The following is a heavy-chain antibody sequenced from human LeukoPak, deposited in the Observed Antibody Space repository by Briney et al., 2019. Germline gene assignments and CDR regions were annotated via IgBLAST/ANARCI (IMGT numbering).Heavy chain of an antibody. Sequence: GRSLRLSCAASGFTFSSYGMHWVRQAPGKGLEWVAVISYDGSNKYYADSVKGRFTISRDNSKNTLYLQMNSLRAEDTAVYYCAKDPGGGGVVVPAAIWGQGTLVTVSS. J-gene: IGHJ4*02. V-gene: IGHV3-30*18. CDR1: GFTFSSYG. CDR2: ISYDGSNK. CDR3: AKDPGGGGVVVPAAI. D-gene: IGHD2-2*01.